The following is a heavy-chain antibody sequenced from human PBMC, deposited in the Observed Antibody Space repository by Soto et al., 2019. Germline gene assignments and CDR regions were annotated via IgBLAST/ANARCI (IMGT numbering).Heavy chain of an antibody. D-gene: IGHD3-22*01. Sequence: SETLSLTCTVSGGSISSYYWSWIRQPPGKGLGWIGYIYYSGSTNYNPSLKSRVTISVDTSKNQFSLKLSSVAAADTAVYYCARGISDDYYDSSGYYFPQCFDYWGQGTLVTVSS. CDR2: IYYSGST. CDR3: ARGISDDYYDSSGYYFPQCFDY. J-gene: IGHJ4*02. CDR1: GGSISSYY. V-gene: IGHV4-59*01.